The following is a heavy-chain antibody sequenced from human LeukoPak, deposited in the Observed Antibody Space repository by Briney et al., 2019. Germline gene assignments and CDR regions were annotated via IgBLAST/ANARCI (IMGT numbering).Heavy chain of an antibody. J-gene: IGHJ6*04. D-gene: IGHD2-15*01. CDR2: INHSGST. CDR1: GGSFSGYY. CDR3: ARRGKYCSGGSCHYGMDV. Sequence: SETLSLTCAVYGGSFSGYYWSWIRQPPGKGLEWIGEINHSGSTNYNPSLKSRVTISVDTSKNQFSLKLSSVTAADTAVYYCARRGKYCSGGSCHYGMDVWGKGTTVTVSS. V-gene: IGHV4-34*01.